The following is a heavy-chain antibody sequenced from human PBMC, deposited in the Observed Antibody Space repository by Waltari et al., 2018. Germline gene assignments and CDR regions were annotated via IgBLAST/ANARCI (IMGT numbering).Heavy chain of an antibody. D-gene: IGHD3-10*01. CDR1: GGSISRSSYY. CDR2: IYYSGST. CDR3: AREIRGGLGAFAI. V-gene: IGHV4-39*07. Sequence: QLQLQESGPGLVKPSETLSLTCTVSGGSISRSSYYWGWIRQPPGKGLAWIGSIYYSGSTYYNPYLKSRVTISVDTSKNQFSLKLSSVTAADTAVYYCAREIRGGLGAFAIWGQGTMVTVSS. J-gene: IGHJ3*02.